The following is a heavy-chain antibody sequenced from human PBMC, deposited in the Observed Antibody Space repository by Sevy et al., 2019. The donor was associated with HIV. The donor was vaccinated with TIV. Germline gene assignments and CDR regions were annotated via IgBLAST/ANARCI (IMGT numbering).Heavy chain of an antibody. CDR1: GFTFSSYA. CDR2: ISSSSSYI. J-gene: IGHJ4*02. Sequence: GGSLRLSCAASGFTFSSYAMSWVRQAPGKGLEWVSSISSSSSYIYYADSVKGRFTISRDNAKNSLYLQMNSLRAEDTAVYYCASWHEYSSGYYWGQGTLVTVSS. D-gene: IGHD6-19*01. V-gene: IGHV3-21*01. CDR3: ASWHEYSSGYY.